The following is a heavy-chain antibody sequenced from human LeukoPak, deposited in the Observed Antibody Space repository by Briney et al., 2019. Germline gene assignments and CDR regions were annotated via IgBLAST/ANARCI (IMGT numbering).Heavy chain of an antibody. CDR3: AKDITIFGVVIRGSAFDI. D-gene: IGHD3-3*01. J-gene: IGHJ3*02. CDR1: GFTFSSYG. CDR2: LSGNGNTI. V-gene: IGHV3-23*01. Sequence: GGSLRLSCAASGFTFSSYGIHWVRQAPGKGLECVSALSGNGNTIYYADSVKGRFTISRDNSKNTLSLQMNSLRAEDTAVYYCAKDITIFGVVIRGSAFDIWGQGTMVTVSS.